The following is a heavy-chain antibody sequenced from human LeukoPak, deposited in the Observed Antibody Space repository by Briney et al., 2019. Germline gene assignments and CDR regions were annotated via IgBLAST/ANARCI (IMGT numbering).Heavy chain of an antibody. Sequence: GGSLRLSCAASGFTFSSYWMSWVRQAPGKGLEWVANIKQDGSEKYYVDSVKGRFTISRDNAKNSLYLQMNSLRAEDTAVYYCARDQHAVVVPAATEDYFDYWGQGTLVTVSS. CDR2: IKQDGSEK. V-gene: IGHV3-7*01. CDR3: ARDQHAVVVPAATEDYFDY. J-gene: IGHJ4*02. D-gene: IGHD2-2*01. CDR1: GFTFSSYW.